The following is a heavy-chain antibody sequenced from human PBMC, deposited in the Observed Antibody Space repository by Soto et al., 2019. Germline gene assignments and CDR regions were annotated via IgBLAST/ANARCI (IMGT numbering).Heavy chain of an antibody. CDR1: GGTFSTYS. V-gene: IGHV1-69*02. CDR2: IIPMLGVR. CDR3: TSGSWAGEVFDI. D-gene: IGHD2-21*01. Sequence: QVQLVQSGAEVKKPGSSVKVSCKDSGGTFSTYSMFWVRQAPGQGLEWMGRIIPMLGVRNSAQRFQDRVTITADKSTATVHMELSSLGSEDTDLYYCTSGSWAGEVFDIWGQGTMVTVSS. J-gene: IGHJ3*02.